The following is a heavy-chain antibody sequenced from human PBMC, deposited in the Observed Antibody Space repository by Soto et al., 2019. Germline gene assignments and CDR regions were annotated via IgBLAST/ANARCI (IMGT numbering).Heavy chain of an antibody. CDR3: GREVQVHTPAFVY. CDR1: GGTFNTYA. CDR2: ISPMFGAA. Sequence: QVQLVQSGAEMKKPGSSVKVSCQSSGGTFNTYAMNWVRQAPGQGPEWMGDISPMFGAANYAPKFQGRVTITADESTGTLYMQSSSLTSEDTALYFCGREVQVHTPAFVYWGQGTLVTVSS. V-gene: IGHV1-69*19. J-gene: IGHJ4*02. D-gene: IGHD3-10*01.